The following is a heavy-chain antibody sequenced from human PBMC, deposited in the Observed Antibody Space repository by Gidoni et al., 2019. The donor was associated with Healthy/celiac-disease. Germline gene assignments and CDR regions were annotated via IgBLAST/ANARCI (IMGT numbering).Heavy chain of an antibody. V-gene: IGHV3-53*01. J-gene: IGHJ5*02. D-gene: IGHD4-17*01. Sequence: EVQLVESVGVLIQPRGSLRLSCAASVFTVSRNYMSWVRQAPGKGRESVSVIYSGGSTYYADSVKGRFTISRDNSKNTLYIQRNSLRAEDTGVYYCARAVEGDYGDYWFDPWGQGTLVTVSS. CDR1: VFTVSRNY. CDR3: ARAVEGDYGDYWFDP. CDR2: IYSGGST.